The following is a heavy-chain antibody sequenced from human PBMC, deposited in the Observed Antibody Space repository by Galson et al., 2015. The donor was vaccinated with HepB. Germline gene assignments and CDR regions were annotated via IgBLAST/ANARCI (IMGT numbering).Heavy chain of an antibody. CDR3: AREANRRSYYGSGCMDV. CDR1: GYTFTSYA. CDR2: INAGNGNT. V-gene: IGHV1-3*01. D-gene: IGHD3-10*01. Sequence: SVKVSCKASGYTFTSYAMHWVRQAPGQRLEWMGWINAGNGNTEYSQKFQGRVTITRDTSASTAYMELSSLRSEDTAVYYCAREANRRSYYGSGCMDVWGQGTTVTVSS. J-gene: IGHJ6*02.